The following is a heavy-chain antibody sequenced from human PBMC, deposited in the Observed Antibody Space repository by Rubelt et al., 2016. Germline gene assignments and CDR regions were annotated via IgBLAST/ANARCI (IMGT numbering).Heavy chain of an antibody. CDR2: IYYSGST. V-gene: IGHV4-59*01. J-gene: IGHJ3*02. CDR1: GGSISSYY. D-gene: IGHD6-25*01. Sequence: QVQLQESGPGLVKPSETLSLTCTDSGGSISSYYWSWIRQPPGKGLEWIGYIYYSGSTNYNPSLKSRVSISVDTSKNQFSMKLSSVTAADTAMYYCARDSRQRLGAFDIWGLGTMVTVSS. CDR3: ARDSRQRLGAFDI.